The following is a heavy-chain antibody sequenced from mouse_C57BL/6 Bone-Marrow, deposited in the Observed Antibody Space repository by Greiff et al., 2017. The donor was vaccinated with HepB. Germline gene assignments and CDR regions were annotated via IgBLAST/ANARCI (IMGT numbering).Heavy chain of an antibody. CDR1: GYTFTSYT. J-gene: IGHJ1*03. CDR3: AWGNYGGNWYFDV. Sequence: VQLQQSGAELARPGASVKMSCKASGYTFTSYTMHWVKQRPGQGLEWIGYINPSSGYTKYNQKFNDKATLTADKSSSTAYMQLSSLTSEDSAVYYCAWGNYGGNWYFDVWGTGTTVTVSS. CDR2: INPSSGYT. V-gene: IGHV1-4*01. D-gene: IGHD2-1*01.